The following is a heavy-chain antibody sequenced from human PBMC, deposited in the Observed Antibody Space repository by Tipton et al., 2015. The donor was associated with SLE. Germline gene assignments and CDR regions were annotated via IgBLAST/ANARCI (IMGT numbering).Heavy chain of an antibody. Sequence: SLRLSCAASGFTVSSYEMNWVRQAPGKGLEWVSYISSSGSTNYYEDSVKDRLTTTRDNTKNSLHLQMNRLRDEAAAGYFWAGYLDTSSGVDFWGQGTLVTVPS. CDR3: AGYLDTSSGVDF. J-gene: IGHJ4*02. CDR2: ISSSGSTN. CDR1: GFTVSSYE. V-gene: IGHV3-48*03. D-gene: IGHD6-19*01.